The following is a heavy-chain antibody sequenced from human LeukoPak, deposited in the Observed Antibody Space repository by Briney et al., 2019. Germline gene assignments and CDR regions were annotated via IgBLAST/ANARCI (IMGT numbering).Heavy chain of an antibody. CDR3: AAPSEATVNNAFDI. CDR1: GFTFTSSA. CDR2: IVVGSGNT. D-gene: IGHD4-17*01. V-gene: IGHV1-58*02. J-gene: IGHJ3*02. Sequence: GASVKVSCKASGFTFTSSAMQWVRQARGQRLEWIGWIVVGSGNTNYAQKFQERVTITRDMSTSTAYMELSSLRSEDTAVYYCAAPSEATVNNAFDIWGQGTMVTVSS.